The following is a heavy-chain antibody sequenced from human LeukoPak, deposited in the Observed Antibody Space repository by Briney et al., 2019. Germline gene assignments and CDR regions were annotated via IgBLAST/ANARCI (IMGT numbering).Heavy chain of an antibody. J-gene: IGHJ5*02. D-gene: IGHD1-14*01. CDR2: IYTSGNT. Sequence: SQTLSLTCTVSGGSISSGSYYWSWIRQPAGKGLEWIGRIYTSGNTDYNPSLKSRVTISVDTSKKQFSLNLSSVTAADTAVYYCAREERTTGLLWFDPWGQGTLVTVSS. V-gene: IGHV4-61*02. CDR1: GGSISSGSYY. CDR3: AREERTTGLLWFDP.